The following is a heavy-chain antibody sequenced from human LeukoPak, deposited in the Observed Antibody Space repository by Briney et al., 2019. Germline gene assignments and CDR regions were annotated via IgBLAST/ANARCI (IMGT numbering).Heavy chain of an antibody. V-gene: IGHV3-7*05. CDR2: IKQDGSEK. CDR1: GFTFSGYW. D-gene: IGHD5-18*01. J-gene: IGHJ4*02. Sequence: PGGSLRLSCAASGFTFSGYWMSWVRQAPGKGLEWVANIKQDGSEKYYVDSVKGRFTISRDNAKNSLYLQMNSLRAEDTAVYYCARGPRGYSYAWGYWGQGTLVTVSS. CDR3: ARGPRGYSYAWGY.